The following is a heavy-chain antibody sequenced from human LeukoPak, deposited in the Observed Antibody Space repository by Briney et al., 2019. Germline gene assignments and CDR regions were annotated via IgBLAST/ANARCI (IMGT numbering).Heavy chain of an antibody. CDR3: AKTQVYYDA. V-gene: IGHV3-23*01. CDR1: GFTFSNYA. Sequence: GGSLRLSCVASGFTFSNYAMSWVRQAPGKGLELVSGIWGTDDKTVYGDAVKGRFTISRDNAKNTLYLQMNSLRADDTAVYYCAKTQVYYDAWGKGALVTASS. D-gene: IGHD1-14*01. CDR2: IWGTDDKT. J-gene: IGHJ5*02.